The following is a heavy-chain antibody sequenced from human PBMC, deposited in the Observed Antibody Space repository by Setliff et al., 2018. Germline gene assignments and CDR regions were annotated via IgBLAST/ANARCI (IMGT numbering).Heavy chain of an antibody. J-gene: IGHJ6*03. V-gene: IGHV7-4-1*02. CDR1: GFGFTTFG. D-gene: IGHD3-10*01. CDR3: ARASRFGTVKWRGDYYMDV. Sequence: ASVKVSCKTSGFGFTTFGFSWVRQAPGQGLEWMGWINTNTGNPSYAQDFTGRFVFSLDTSVSTAYLQISSLKPEDTAVYYCARASRFGTVKWRGDYYMDVWGKGTTVTVSS. CDR2: INTNTGNP.